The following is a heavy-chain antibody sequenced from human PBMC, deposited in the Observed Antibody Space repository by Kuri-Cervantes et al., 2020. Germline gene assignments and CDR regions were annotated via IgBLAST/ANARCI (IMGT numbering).Heavy chain of an antibody. V-gene: IGHV3-53*01. CDR3: ARVRGVDYFDY. Sequence: GESLKISCAAPGFTVSSNYMSWVRQAPGKGLEWVSVIYSGGSTYYADSVKGRFTISRDNSKNTLYLQMNSLRAEDTAVYYCARVRGVDYFDYWGQGTLVTVSS. J-gene: IGHJ4*02. D-gene: IGHD3-10*01. CDR1: GFTVSSNY. CDR2: IYSGGST.